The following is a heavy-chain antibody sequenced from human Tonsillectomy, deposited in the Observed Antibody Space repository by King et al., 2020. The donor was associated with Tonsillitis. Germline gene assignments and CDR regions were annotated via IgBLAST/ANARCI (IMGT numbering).Heavy chain of an antibody. V-gene: IGHV4-39*01. D-gene: IGHD3-9*01. CDR1: GGSISSSSYY. Sequence: LQLQESGPGLVKPSETLSLTCTVSGGSISSSSYYWGWIRQPPGQGLEWIASIYYSGNTYYNASLQSRVTISVDTSKNQISLKLSAVTAADTAVYYCMSNPRFENPYWGQGTLVTVSS. CDR3: MSNPRFENPY. CDR2: IYYSGNT. J-gene: IGHJ4*02.